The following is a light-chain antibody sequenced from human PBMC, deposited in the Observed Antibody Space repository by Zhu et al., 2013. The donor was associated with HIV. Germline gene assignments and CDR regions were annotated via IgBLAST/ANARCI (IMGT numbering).Light chain of an antibody. Sequence: EIVLTQSPGTLSLSPGEGATLSCRASQGINRDLAWYQQRPGQAPRLLIYGASTRATGVPPRFSGSGSGTEFTLTISSLQSEDFAVYYCHQRSNWPHSFGQGTKLEIK. CDR2: GAS. CDR3: HQRSNWPHS. J-gene: IGKJ2*03. V-gene: IGKV3-15*01. CDR1: QGINRD.